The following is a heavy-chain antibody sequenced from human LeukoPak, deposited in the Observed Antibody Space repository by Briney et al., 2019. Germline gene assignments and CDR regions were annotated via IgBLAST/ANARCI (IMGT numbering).Heavy chain of an antibody. CDR2: IGSSGTNI. V-gene: IGHV3-48*03. CDR1: GFTFSSFE. Sequence: GGSLRLSCAASGFTFSSFEMNWVRQAPGKGLEWVSYIGSSGTNIYSADSGKGRFTISRDNAKNSLYLQMTSLRAEDTAVYYCARDRDRYTSRCFDYWGQGTLVTVSS. D-gene: IGHD6-13*01. J-gene: IGHJ4*02. CDR3: ARDRDRYTSRCFDY.